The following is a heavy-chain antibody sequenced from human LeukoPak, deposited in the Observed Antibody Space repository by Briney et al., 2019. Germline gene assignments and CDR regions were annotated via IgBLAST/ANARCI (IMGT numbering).Heavy chain of an antibody. CDR1: GGSISSSSYY. CDR2: IYYSGST. Sequence: PSETLSLTCTVSGGSISSSSYYWGWIRQPPGKGLEWIGSIYYSGSTYYNPSLKSRVTISVDTSKNQVSLKLSSVTAADTAVYYCAGCSGGNCYYITSPLYFDYWGQGTLVTVSS. CDR3: AGCSGGNCYYITSPLYFDY. V-gene: IGHV4-39*07. D-gene: IGHD2-15*01. J-gene: IGHJ4*02.